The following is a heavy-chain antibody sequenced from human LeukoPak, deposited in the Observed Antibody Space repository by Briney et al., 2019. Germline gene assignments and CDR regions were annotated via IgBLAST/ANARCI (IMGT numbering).Heavy chain of an antibody. CDR2: ISSSSSTK. CDR1: GFTFSRYS. CDR3: AKWYNSLDV. V-gene: IGHV3-48*01. Sequence: PGGSLRLSCAASGFTFSRYSMNWVRQAPGKGLEWVSYISSSSSTKYYADSVKGRFTISRDNSKNTLYLQMGSLRLDDMGVYYCAKWYNSLDVWGRGTTVTVSS. D-gene: IGHD1-1*01. J-gene: IGHJ6*02.